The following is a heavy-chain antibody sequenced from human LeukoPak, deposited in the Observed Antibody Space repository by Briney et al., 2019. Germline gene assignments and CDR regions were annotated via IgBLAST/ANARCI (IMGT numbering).Heavy chain of an antibody. J-gene: IGHJ4*02. D-gene: IGHD6-13*01. CDR1: GFTLSIYS. CDR2: ISGSSTYK. Sequence: GGSLRLSCAASGFTLSIYSMNWVRQAPGKGLEWVSSISGSSTYKYYADSVKGRFTISRDNAKNSLYLQMNSLRAEDTAVYYCARDAAAGTPPGYWGQGTLVTVSS. V-gene: IGHV3-21*01. CDR3: ARDAAAGTPPGY.